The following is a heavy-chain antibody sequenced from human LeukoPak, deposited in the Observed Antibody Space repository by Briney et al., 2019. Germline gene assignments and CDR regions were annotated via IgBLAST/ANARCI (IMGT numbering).Heavy chain of an antibody. CDR2: VSHSGST. Sequence: SETLSLTCTVSGYSISSDYYWGWIRQPPGKGLEWIASVSHSGSTNYNPSLKSRVTISVDTSKNQFSLKVTSVTAADTALYYCARERIERYTYASSDFDYWGRGTLVTVSS. D-gene: IGHD5-18*01. CDR1: GYSISSDYY. CDR3: ARERIERYTYASSDFDY. V-gene: IGHV4-38-2*02. J-gene: IGHJ4*02.